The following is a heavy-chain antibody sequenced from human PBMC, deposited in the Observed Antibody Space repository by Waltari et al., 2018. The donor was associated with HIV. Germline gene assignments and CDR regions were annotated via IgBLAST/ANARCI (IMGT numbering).Heavy chain of an antibody. V-gene: IGHV4-4*02. CDR2: IYHSGSP. D-gene: IGHD3-10*01. Sequence: QVQLQESGPRLVKPSGNLSLTCAVSGGSIRTSNWWIWVRQPPGKGLEWSGAIYHSGSPSYNPSLKTRGTISADKSTNQFSLKLNSLSAADTAAYYCVRSFIIMVRGAAMTVWGQGTTVTVSS. CDR3: VRSFIIMVRGAAMTV. J-gene: IGHJ6*02. CDR1: GGSIRTSNW.